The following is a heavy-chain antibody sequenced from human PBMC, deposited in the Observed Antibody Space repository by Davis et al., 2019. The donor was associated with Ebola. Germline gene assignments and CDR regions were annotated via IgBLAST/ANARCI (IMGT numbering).Heavy chain of an antibody. D-gene: IGHD2-2*01. CDR2: IYYSGSA. J-gene: IGHJ6*02. CDR1: GGSISSYY. CDR3: ARGDCSSTSCYYYYYYYGMDV. Sequence: SETLSLTCTVSGGSISSYYWSWIRQPPGKGLEWIGTIYYSGSAYYNPSLRSRATISEDTSKNQFSLKLSSVTAADTAVYYCARGDCSSTSCYYYYYYYGMDVWGQGTTVTVSS. V-gene: IGHV4-59*12.